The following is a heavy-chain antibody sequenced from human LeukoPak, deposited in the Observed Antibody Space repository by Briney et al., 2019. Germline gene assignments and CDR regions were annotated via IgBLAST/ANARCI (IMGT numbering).Heavy chain of an antibody. V-gene: IGHV1-2*02. CDR2: IDPDSGGT. CDR1: GYTFTGYH. Sequence: ASVKVSCKASGYTFTGYHIYWVRQAPGQGLDWVGWIDPDSGGTRYVEKFQGRVTMTRDTSTSTAYMELTSLTSDDTAVYYCASEVETATGFDHWGQGTLVTASS. CDR3: ASEVETATGFDH. J-gene: IGHJ4*02. D-gene: IGHD5-24*01.